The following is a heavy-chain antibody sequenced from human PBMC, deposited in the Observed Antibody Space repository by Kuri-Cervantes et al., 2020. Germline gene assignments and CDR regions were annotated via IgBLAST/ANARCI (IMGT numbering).Heavy chain of an antibody. J-gene: IGHJ4*02. CDR1: GFTFSSYD. CDR3: ARSTSYGNYVVY. V-gene: IGHV3-13*01. Sequence: GGSLRLSCAASGFTFSSYDMHWVRQATGKGLEWASAIGTAGDTYYPGSVKGRFTISRENAKNSLYLQMNSLRAGDTAVYYCARSTSYGNYVVYWGQGTLVTVSS. CDR2: IGTAGDT. D-gene: IGHD3-10*01.